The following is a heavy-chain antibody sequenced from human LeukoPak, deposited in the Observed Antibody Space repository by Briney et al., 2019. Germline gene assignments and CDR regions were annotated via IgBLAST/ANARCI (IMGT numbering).Heavy chain of an antibody. Sequence: PSETLSLTCAVYGGSFSGYYWSWIRQPPGKGLEWMGEINHSGSTNYNPSLKSRVTISVDTSKNQFSVKLSSVTAADTAVYYCARGGRYYDFWSGYPAAIDYWGQGTLVTVSS. CDR3: ARGGRYYDFWSGYPAAIDY. J-gene: IGHJ4*02. CDR2: INHSGST. V-gene: IGHV4-34*01. D-gene: IGHD3-3*01. CDR1: GGSFSGYY.